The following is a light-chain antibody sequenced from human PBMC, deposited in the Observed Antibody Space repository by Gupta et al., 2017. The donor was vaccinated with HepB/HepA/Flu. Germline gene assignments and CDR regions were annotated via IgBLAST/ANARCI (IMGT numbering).Light chain of an antibody. CDR3: CSYAGSSTFYVV. J-gene: IGLJ2*01. CDR2: EVS. V-gene: IGLV2-23*02. CDR1: PSDVGSYNL. Sequence: QSALTQPASVTGSPGESITISCTVTPSDVGSYNLVSWYQQHPGKAPKLMIYEVSKRPSGVSNRFSGSKSGNTASLTISGLQAEDEADYYCCSYAGSSTFYVVFGGGTKLTVL.